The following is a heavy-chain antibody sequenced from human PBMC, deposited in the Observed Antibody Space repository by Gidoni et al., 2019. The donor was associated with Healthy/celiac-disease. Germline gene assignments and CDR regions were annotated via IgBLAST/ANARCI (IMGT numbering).Heavy chain of an antibody. CDR1: GYTFTSYA. D-gene: IGHD3-9*01. CDR2: INAGNGNT. CDR3: ARDSRLGLVISNWFDP. Sequence: QVQLAQSGAEVKKPGASAKVSCKATGYTFTSYAMHWVRQAPGQRLEWMGWINAGNGNTKYSQKFQGRVTITRDTSASTAYMELSSLRSEDTAVYYCARDSRLGLVISNWFDPWGQGTLVTVSS. J-gene: IGHJ5*02. V-gene: IGHV1-3*01.